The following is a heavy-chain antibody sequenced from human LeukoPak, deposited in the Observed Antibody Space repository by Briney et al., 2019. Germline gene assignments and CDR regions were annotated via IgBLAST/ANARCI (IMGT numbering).Heavy chain of an antibody. Sequence: SETLSLTCAVYGGSLTGYYWGWIRQPPGKGLEWIGSIYYSGSTYYYNPSLKSRVTISVDTSKNQFSLKLTSVTAADTAVYYCARHVYARLIYCFDYWGQGTLVTVSS. J-gene: IGHJ4*02. V-gene: IGHV4-39*01. CDR1: GGSLTGYY. CDR2: IYYSGST. CDR3: ARHVYARLIYCFDY. D-gene: IGHD2/OR15-2a*01.